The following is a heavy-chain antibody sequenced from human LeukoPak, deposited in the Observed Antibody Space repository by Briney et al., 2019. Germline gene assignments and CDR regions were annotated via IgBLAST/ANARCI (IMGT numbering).Heavy chain of an antibody. CDR2: INTDSSDI. CDR3: ARDTFQPGLIDS. Sequence: GGSLRLSCAASGFTFSSYAMAWVRQAPGKGLEWVSYINTDSSDIHYADSVKGRLTISRDNARNTLYLQLSSLRAEDSAVYYCARDTFQPGLIDSWGQGTLDTVSS. CDR1: GFTFSSYA. J-gene: IGHJ4*02. V-gene: IGHV3-21*05. D-gene: IGHD2-2*01.